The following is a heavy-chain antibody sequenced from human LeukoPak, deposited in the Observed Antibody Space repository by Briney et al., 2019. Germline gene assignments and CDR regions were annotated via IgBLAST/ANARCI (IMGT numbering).Heavy chain of an antibody. D-gene: IGHD6-13*01. V-gene: IGHV3-21*04. CDR3: ARHPNSNWDY. CDR1: GFTFSSYT. J-gene: IGHJ4*02. CDR2: ITTSDGNT. Sequence: PGGSLRLSCAASGFTFSSYTMSWVRQAPGKGLEWVSTITTSDGNTYYADSVKGRFTASRDNAQNSLYLQMNSLRVEDTAVYYCARHPNSNWDYWGQGTLVTVSS.